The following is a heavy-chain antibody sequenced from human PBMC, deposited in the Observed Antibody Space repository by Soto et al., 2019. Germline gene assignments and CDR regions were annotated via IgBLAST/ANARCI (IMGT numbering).Heavy chain of an antibody. V-gene: IGHV1-69*01. D-gene: IGHD2-15*01. CDR3: ARGGTFLSVLVAAAFDI. CDR2: IIPIFGKA. J-gene: IGHJ3*02. Sequence: QVQLVQSGAEVKKPGSSVKVSCKASGGTFSSYAISWVRQAPGQGLEWMGGIIPIFGKANYAQKCQGRVTITADESTSTAYMELSSLRSEDTAVYYCARGGTFLSVLVAAAFDIWGQGTMVTVSS. CDR1: GGTFSSYA.